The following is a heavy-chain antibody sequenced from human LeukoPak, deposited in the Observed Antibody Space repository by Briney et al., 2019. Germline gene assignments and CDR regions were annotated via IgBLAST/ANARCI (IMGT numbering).Heavy chain of an antibody. CDR2: IYYSGST. V-gene: IGHV4-39*02. CDR3: ARLGGYSYGYSGAFDI. CDR1: GGPISSYY. Sequence: SETLSLTCTVSGGPISSYYWGWIRQPPGKGLEWIGNIYYSGSTYYNPSLKSRVSISVDTSKKHFSLRLSSVTAADTAVYYCARLGGYSYGYSGAFDIWGQGTMVTVSS. J-gene: IGHJ3*02. D-gene: IGHD5-18*01.